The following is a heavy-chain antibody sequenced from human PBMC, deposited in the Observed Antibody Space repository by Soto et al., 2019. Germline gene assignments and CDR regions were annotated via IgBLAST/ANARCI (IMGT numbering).Heavy chain of an antibody. D-gene: IGHD6-6*01. V-gene: IGHV3-48*02. J-gene: IGHJ4*02. CDR3: ARGGAARPDY. Sequence: EVQLVESGGGLVQPGGSLRLSCAASGFTFSNYGMNWVRQAPGKGLAWVSYISSNSATRQYADSVKGRFTISRDKAKNSLYMQMNSLRDADTGVYYCARGGAARPDYWGQGTLVTVSS. CDR1: GFTFSNYG. CDR2: ISSNSATR.